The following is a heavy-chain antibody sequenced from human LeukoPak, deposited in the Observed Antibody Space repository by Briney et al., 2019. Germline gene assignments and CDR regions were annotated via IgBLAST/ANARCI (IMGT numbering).Heavy chain of an antibody. D-gene: IGHD3-22*01. CDR2: ISAYNGNT. Sequence: ASVKVSCKASGYTFTSYGISWVRQAPGQGLEWMGWISAYNGNTNYAQKLQGRVTMTTDTSTSTAYMELRSLRSDDTAVYYCAREGGGDYYDSSGYYYWGQGTLVTVSS. J-gene: IGHJ4*02. CDR3: AREGGGDYYDSSGYYY. CDR1: GYTFTSYG. V-gene: IGHV1-18*01.